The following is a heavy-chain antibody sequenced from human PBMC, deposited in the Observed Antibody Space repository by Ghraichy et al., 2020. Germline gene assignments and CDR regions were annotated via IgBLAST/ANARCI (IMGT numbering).Heavy chain of an antibody. Sequence: GESLNISCAASGFTFSSYSMNWVRQAPGKGLEWVSYISSSSSTIYYADSVKGRFTISRDNAKNSLYLQMNSLRDEDTAVYYCARDPLEDYYYGSGVNGMDVWGQGTTVTVSS. CDR2: ISSSSSTI. D-gene: IGHD3-10*01. V-gene: IGHV3-48*02. CDR1: GFTFSSYS. J-gene: IGHJ6*02. CDR3: ARDPLEDYYYGSGVNGMDV.